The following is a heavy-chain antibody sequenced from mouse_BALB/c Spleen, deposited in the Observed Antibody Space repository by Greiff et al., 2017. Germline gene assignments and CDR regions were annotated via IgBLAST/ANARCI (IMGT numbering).Heavy chain of an antibody. CDR2: INPSSGYT. D-gene: IGHD1-1*01. CDR1: GYTFTSYT. V-gene: IGHV1-4*01. CDR3: ARWDVLTTVVASDAMDY. J-gene: IGHJ4*01. Sequence: VKLMESGAELARPGASVKMSCKASGYTFTSYTMHWVKQRPGQGLEWIGYINPSSGYTNYNQKFKDKATLTADKSSSTAYMQLSSLTSEDSAVYYCARWDVLTTVVASDAMDYWGQGTSVTVSS.